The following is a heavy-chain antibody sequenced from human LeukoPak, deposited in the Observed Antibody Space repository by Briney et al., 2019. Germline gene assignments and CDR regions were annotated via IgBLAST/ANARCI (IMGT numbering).Heavy chain of an antibody. D-gene: IGHD3-9*01. CDR2: INPNSGDT. CDR1: GYTFTGYH. CDR3: ARSGEDFDWPPSDY. Sequence: ASVKVSCKASGYTFTGYHMHGVRQAPGQGLEWMGRINPNSGDTNYAQKFQGRVTMTRDTSISTAYMELSRLRSDDTAVYYCARSGEDFDWPPSDYWGQGTLVTVSS. V-gene: IGHV1-2*06. J-gene: IGHJ4*02.